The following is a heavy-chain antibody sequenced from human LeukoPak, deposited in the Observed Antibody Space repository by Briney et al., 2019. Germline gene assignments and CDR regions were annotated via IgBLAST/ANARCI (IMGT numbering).Heavy chain of an antibody. D-gene: IGHD4-17*01. CDR1: GGSFSGYY. Sequence: SETLSLTCAVYGGSFSGYYWSWIRQPPGKGLEWIGEINHSGSTNYNPSLKSRVTISVDTSKNQFSLKLSSVTAADTAVYYCARQSAATVTSDYWGQGTLVTVSS. V-gene: IGHV4-34*01. CDR2: INHSGST. J-gene: IGHJ4*02. CDR3: ARQSAATVTSDY.